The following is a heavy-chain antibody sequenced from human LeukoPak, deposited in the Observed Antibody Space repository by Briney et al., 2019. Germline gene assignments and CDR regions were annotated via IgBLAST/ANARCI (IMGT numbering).Heavy chain of an antibody. CDR3: ARESIVVVPAANWFDP. Sequence: PGGSLRLSCAASGFTFSNAWMSWVRQAPGKGLEWVGRIKSKTDGGTTDYAAPVKGRFTISRDDSKNTLYLQMNSLRAEDTAVYYCARESIVVVPAANWFDPWGQGTLVTVSS. CDR2: IKSKTDGGTT. CDR1: GFTFSNAW. J-gene: IGHJ5*02. D-gene: IGHD2-2*01. V-gene: IGHV3-15*05.